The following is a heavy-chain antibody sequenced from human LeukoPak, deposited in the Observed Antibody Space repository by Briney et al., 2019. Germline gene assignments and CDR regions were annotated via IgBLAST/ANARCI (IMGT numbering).Heavy chain of an antibody. CDR2: IYYSGST. D-gene: IGHD6-19*01. Sequence: SETLSLTCTVSGGSISSSSYYWGWIRQPPGKGLEWIGSIYYSGSTYYNPSLKSRVTISVDTSKNQFSLKLSSVTAADTAVYYCASAAIAVALTEYFQHWGQGTLVTVSS. V-gene: IGHV4-39*07. CDR1: GGSISSSSYY. CDR3: ASAAIAVALTEYFQH. J-gene: IGHJ1*01.